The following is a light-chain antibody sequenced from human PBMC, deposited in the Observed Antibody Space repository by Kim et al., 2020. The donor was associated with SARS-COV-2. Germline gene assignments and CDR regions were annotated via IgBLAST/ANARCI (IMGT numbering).Light chain of an antibody. V-gene: IGLV2-14*03. CDR2: DVN. CDR3: SSYTSSSTVL. CDR1: NSDVGGYNT. J-gene: IGLJ2*01. Sequence: GQSITISCTGTNSDVGGYNTVAWYQHHPGKVPKLLIYDVNKGPSGVSARFSGSKSGNTASLTISGLQAEDEADYYCSSYTSSSTVLFGGGTKLTVL.